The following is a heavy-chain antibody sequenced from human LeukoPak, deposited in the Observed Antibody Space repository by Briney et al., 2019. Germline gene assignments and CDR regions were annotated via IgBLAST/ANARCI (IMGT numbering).Heavy chain of an antibody. CDR3: ARGIIGYYFDY. D-gene: IGHD2-15*01. Sequence: ASVKVSCKASGYMFTNYGVTWVRQAPGQGLEWVGWISAYHGNTDYAQKLQGRVTMTTDTSTSTAYMELRSLRSDDTAVYYCARGIIGYYFDYWGRGTLVTVSS. J-gene: IGHJ4*02. V-gene: IGHV1-18*01. CDR1: GYMFTNYG. CDR2: ISAYHGNT.